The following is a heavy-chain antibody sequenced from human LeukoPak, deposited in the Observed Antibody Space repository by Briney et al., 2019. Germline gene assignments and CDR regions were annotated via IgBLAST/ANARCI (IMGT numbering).Heavy chain of an antibody. J-gene: IGHJ3*02. CDR2: ISAYNGNT. CDR1: GYTVTSYG. CDR3: ARVKSYYYDTSDKDAFDI. D-gene: IGHD3-22*01. Sequence: ASVKVSCKASGYTVTSYGISWVRQAPGQGLEWRGWISAYNGNTNYAQKLQGRVTMTTDTSTSTAYMELSGLRSDDTAVYYCARVKSYYYDTSDKDAFDIWGQGTMVTVSS. V-gene: IGHV1-18*01.